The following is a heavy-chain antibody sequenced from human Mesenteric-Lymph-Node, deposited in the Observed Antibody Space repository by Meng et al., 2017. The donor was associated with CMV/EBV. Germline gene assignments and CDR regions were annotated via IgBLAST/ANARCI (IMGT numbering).Heavy chain of an antibody. CDR3: ARDLSGIGASLIDF. CDR2: INPNSGGT. J-gene: IGHJ4*02. CDR1: GYTFIGHY. V-gene: IGHV1-2*02. Sequence: ASVKVSCKASGYTFIGHYMHWVRQAPGQGLEWVGWINPNSGGTNYAQKFQGRVTMTRDPSISTAYMELSSLRSDDTAVYYCARDLSGIGASLIDFWGQGTLVTVSS. D-gene: IGHD1-1*01.